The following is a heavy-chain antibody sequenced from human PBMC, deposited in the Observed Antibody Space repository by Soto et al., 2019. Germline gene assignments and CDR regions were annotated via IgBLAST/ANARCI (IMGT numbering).Heavy chain of an antibody. V-gene: IGHV3-30*03. CDR2: ISYDGSNK. CDR3: PYDSSGYRRYGMDV. Sequence: GGSLRLSCAASGFTFSSYGMHWVRQAPGKGLEWVAVISYDGSNKYYADSVKGRFTISRDTSKNTLYLQMNSLRAEDTAVYYCPYDSSGYRRYGMDVWGQGTTVTVSS. CDR1: GFTFSSYG. D-gene: IGHD3-22*01. J-gene: IGHJ6*02.